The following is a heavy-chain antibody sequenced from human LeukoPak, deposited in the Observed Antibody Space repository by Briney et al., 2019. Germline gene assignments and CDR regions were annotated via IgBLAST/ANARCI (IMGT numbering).Heavy chain of an antibody. CDR1: GGAFSSDA. CDR3: ATAQTVTTHYLAFDI. J-gene: IGHJ3*02. Sequence: VASVKVSCKASGGAFSSDAISWVRQAPGKGLEWMGGFDPEDGETIYAQKFQGRVTMTEDTSTDTAYMELSSLRSEDTAVYYCATAQTVTTHYLAFDIWGQGTMVTVSS. CDR2: FDPEDGET. D-gene: IGHD4-11*01. V-gene: IGHV1-24*01.